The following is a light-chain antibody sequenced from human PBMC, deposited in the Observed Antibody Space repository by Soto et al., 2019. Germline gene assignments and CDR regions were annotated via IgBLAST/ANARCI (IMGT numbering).Light chain of an antibody. CDR1: SGHSNYA. CDR2: LNSDGSH. J-gene: IGLJ2*01. Sequence: QLVLTQSPSASASLGDSVKLTCTLSSGHSNYAIAWHQQQSEKGPRYLMKLNSDGSHSKGDGIPDRFSGSSSGAERYLTISSIQSEDEADYYCQTWGSGIVVFGGGTKLTVL. CDR3: QTWGSGIVV. V-gene: IGLV4-69*01.